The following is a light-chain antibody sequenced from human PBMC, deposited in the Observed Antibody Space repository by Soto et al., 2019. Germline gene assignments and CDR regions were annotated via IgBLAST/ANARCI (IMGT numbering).Light chain of an antibody. V-gene: IGLV1-40*01. Sequence: QSVLTQPPSVSGASGQRVTISCTGSSSNIGAGYDVHWYQQLPGTAPKLLIYGNSNRPSGVPDRFSGSKSGTSASLAISRVEAGDEAAYYCQVWDTVSLHAIFGGGTKLTVL. CDR3: QVWDTVSLHAI. CDR1: SSNIGAGYD. J-gene: IGLJ2*01. CDR2: GNS.